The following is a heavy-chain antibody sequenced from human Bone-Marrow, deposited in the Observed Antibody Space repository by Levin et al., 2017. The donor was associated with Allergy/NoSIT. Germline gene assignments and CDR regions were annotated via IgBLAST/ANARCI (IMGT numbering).Heavy chain of an antibody. D-gene: IGHD2/OR15-2a*01. Sequence: PSETLSLTCSISGGSITSHFWSWIRQPPGKGLEWIGYISKTGSTSYNPSLKSRVTISADTSKNQLSLKVKSVTAADTAVYYCARDRPGTYFTFDIWGQGTVVPVSS. CDR1: GGSITSHF. V-gene: IGHV4-59*11. J-gene: IGHJ3*02. CDR3: ARDRPGTYFTFDI. CDR2: ISKTGST.